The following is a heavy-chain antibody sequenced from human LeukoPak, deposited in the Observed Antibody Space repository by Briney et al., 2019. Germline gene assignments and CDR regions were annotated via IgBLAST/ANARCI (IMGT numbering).Heavy chain of an antibody. CDR2: ISSNGGST. D-gene: IGHD3-10*01. CDR3: ARGGTIMVRGVNFDY. CDR1: GFTFSSYA. V-gene: IGHV3-64*01. Sequence: GGSLRLSCAASGFTFSSYAMHWVRQAPGQGLEYVSAISSNGGSTYYANSVKGRFTISRDNSKNTLYLQMGSLRAEDMAVYYCARGGTIMVRGVNFDYWGQGTLVTVSS. J-gene: IGHJ4*02.